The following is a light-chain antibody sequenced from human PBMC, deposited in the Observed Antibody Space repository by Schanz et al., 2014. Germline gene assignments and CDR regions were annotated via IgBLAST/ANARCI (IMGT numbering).Light chain of an antibody. CDR1: QSVSSSY. CDR2: GAS. Sequence: ETVLTQSPGTLSLSPGERATLSCRASQSVSSSYLAWYQQKPGQAPRLLIYGASSRATGIPDRFSGSGSGTEFTLTISSLQSEDFAVYYCQQYGSSPWTFGQGTKVEIK. CDR3: QQYGSSPWT. V-gene: IGKV3-20*01. J-gene: IGKJ1*01.